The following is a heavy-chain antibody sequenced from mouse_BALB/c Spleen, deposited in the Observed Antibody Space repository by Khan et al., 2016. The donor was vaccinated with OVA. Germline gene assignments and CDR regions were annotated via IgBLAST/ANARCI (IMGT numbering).Heavy chain of an antibody. D-gene: IGHD2-3*01. CDR2: ISSGGDYT. Sequence: EVQLVESGGDLVKPGGSLKLSCAASGFTFSSYSMSWVRQTPDKRLEWVASISSGGDYTYYPDSVKGRFTISRDNAKNTLYLQMSGLKSEDTAMYYCASHLDGSFAYWGQGTLVTVSA. V-gene: IGHV5-6*01. CDR3: ASHLDGSFAY. J-gene: IGHJ3*01. CDR1: GFTFSSYS.